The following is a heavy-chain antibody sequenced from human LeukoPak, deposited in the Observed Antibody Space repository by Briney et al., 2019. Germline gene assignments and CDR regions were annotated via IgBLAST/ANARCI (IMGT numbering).Heavy chain of an antibody. Sequence: SETLSLTCTVSGGTISSYYWSWIRQPPGKGLEWIGYIYYSGSTNYNPSLKSRVTVSVDTSKNQFSLKLSSVTAADTAMYYCARLDSEWLPLDVWGQGTTVTVSS. D-gene: IGHD3-3*01. J-gene: IGHJ6*02. CDR3: ARLDSEWLPLDV. V-gene: IGHV4-59*08. CDR1: GGTISSYY. CDR2: IYYSGST.